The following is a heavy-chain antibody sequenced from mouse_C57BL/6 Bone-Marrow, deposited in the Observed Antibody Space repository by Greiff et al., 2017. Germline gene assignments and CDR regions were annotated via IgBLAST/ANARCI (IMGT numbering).Heavy chain of an antibody. D-gene: IGHD1-1*01. CDR1: GYTFTSYW. J-gene: IGHJ4*01. Sequence: VQLQQPGAELVKPGASVKLSCKASGYTFTSYWMQWVKQRPGRGLEWIGEIDPSDSYTTYNQKFKGKATLTVDTSSSTAYMQLSSLTSEDAAVYYCTRSYGSVMDYWGQGTSVTVSS. CDR2: IDPSDSYT. CDR3: TRSYGSVMDY. V-gene: IGHV1-50*01.